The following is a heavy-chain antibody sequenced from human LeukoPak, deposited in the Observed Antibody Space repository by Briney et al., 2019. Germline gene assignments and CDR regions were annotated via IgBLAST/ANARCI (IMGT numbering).Heavy chain of an antibody. CDR2: INPDSGGT. CDR1: GYTFTGNY. D-gene: IGHD6-19*01. V-gene: IGHV1-2*02. Sequence: ASVKVSCKASGYTFTGNYMHWVRQAPGQGLEWMGWINPDSGGTNYAQKFQGRVTMTRDTSISTAYMELNRLRSDDTAVYYCARDRIAVAGLFDYWGQGTLVTVSS. CDR3: ARDRIAVAGLFDY. J-gene: IGHJ4*02.